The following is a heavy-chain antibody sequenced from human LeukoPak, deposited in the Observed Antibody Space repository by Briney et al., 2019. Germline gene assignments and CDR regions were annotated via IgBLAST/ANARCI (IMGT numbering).Heavy chain of an antibody. Sequence: GGSLTLSCAASGFPLSSHWKPWVRQPPGRGPEWVANVYRDGSETYYLHHVKSRFTISKDNAKNSLYLQMNSLRAEDTALYHCARNNGMDVWGQGTTVIGSS. CDR3: ARNNGMDV. V-gene: IGHV3-7*03. CDR2: VYRDGSET. J-gene: IGHJ6*02. CDR1: GFPLSSHW.